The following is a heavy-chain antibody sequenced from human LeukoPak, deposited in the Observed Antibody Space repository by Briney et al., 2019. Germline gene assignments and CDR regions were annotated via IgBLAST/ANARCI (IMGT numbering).Heavy chain of an antibody. CDR3: ARTPQKYCSSTTCYPDY. CDR1: GFTFSSYA. CDR2: ISGSGDTT. D-gene: IGHD2-2*01. V-gene: IGHV3-23*01. J-gene: IGHJ4*02. Sequence: GGSLRLSCAASGFTFSSYAMSWVRLAPGKGLEWVSTISGSGDTTYYADSVRGRFTISRDNSKDTLYLQMNSLRAENTAVYYRARTPQKYCSSTTCYPDYWGQGTLVTVSS.